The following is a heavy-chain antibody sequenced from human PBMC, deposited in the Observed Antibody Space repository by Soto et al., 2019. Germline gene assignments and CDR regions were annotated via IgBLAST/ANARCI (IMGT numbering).Heavy chain of an antibody. D-gene: IGHD3-22*01. J-gene: IGHJ5*02. CDR1: GFSLSTSGMC. CDR3: ARIRYYYDSSGYYYPDH. Sequence: SGPTLVNPTQTLTLTCTFSGFSLSTSGMCVSWIRQPPGKALEWLALIDWDDDKYYSTSLKTRLTISKDTSKNQVVLTMTNMDPVDTATYYCARIRYYYDSSGYYYPDHWGQGTLVTVSS. V-gene: IGHV2-70*01. CDR2: IDWDDDK.